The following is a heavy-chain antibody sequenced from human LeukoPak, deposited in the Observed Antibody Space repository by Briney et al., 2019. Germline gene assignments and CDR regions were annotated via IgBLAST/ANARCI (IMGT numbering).Heavy chain of an antibody. CDR2: INHSGST. D-gene: IGHD6-6*01. V-gene: IGHV4-38-2*02. J-gene: IGHJ4*02. CDR3: ARRRRGSSSTAFLDY. CDR1: GYSISSGYF. Sequence: SETLSLTCTVSGYSISSGYFWGWIRQPPGKGLEWIGEINHSGSTNYNPSLKSRVTISVDTSKNQFSLKLSSVTAADTAVYYCARRRRGSSSTAFLDYWGQGTLVTVSS.